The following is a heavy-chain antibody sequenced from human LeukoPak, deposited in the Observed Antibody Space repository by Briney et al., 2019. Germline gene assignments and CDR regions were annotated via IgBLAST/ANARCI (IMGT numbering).Heavy chain of an antibody. Sequence: PSETLSLTCTVSGGSISSGGYYWSWIRQPPGKGLEWIGYIYHSGSTYYNPSLKSRVTISVDRSKNQFSLKLSSVTAADTAVYYCARENSSGWSFDYWGQGTLVTVSS. D-gene: IGHD6-19*01. V-gene: IGHV4-30-2*01. CDR1: GGSISSGGYY. CDR3: ARENSSGWSFDY. J-gene: IGHJ4*02. CDR2: IYHSGST.